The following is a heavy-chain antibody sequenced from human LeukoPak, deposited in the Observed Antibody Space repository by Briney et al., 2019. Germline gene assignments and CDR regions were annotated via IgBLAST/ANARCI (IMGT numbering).Heavy chain of an antibody. Sequence: ASVRVSCKASGYTFTGYYMHWVRQAPGQGLEWMGWINPNSGGTNYAQKFQGRVTMTRDTSISTACMELSRLRSDDTAVYYCTREESSTTCSDVWGQGTTVTVSS. D-gene: IGHD2-2*01. CDR3: TREESSTTCSDV. J-gene: IGHJ6*02. V-gene: IGHV1-2*02. CDR2: INPNSGGT. CDR1: GYTFTGYY.